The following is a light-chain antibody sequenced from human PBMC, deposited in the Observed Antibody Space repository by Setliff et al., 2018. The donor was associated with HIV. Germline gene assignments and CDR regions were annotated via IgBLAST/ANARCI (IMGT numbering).Light chain of an antibody. J-gene: IGLJ1*01. CDR2: GNN. Sequence: VLTQPPSVSGTPGQRVTISCTGSSSNFGAGYDVHWYQQLPGTAPKLLISGNNNRPSGVPDRFSGSKSGTSASLVITGLQAEDEADYYCQSYDSSLSAYVFGTGTKVTVL. CDR1: SSNFGAGYD. V-gene: IGLV1-40*01. CDR3: QSYDSSLSAYV.